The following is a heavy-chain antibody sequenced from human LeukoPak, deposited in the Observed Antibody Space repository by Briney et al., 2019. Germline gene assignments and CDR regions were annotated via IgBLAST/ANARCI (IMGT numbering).Heavy chain of an antibody. Sequence: GGSLRLSFAASGFTFSSYAMNWVRQAPGKGLEWVSHISSSSSTIYYADSVKGRFTISRDNAKSSLYLQMNSLRAEDTAVYYCARVAFSGWDFDYWGQGILVTVSS. CDR2: ISSSSSTI. V-gene: IGHV3-48*04. CDR1: GFTFSSYA. CDR3: ARVAFSGWDFDY. D-gene: IGHD6-19*01. J-gene: IGHJ4*02.